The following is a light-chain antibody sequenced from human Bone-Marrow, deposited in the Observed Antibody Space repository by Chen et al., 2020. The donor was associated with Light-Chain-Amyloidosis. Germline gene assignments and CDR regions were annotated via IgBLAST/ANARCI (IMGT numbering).Light chain of an antibody. CDR3: QQTYNIPWT. V-gene: IGKV1-39*01. CDR2: GAS. J-gene: IGKJ1*01. CDR1: QTIGTY. Sequence: DTQMTQSPSSLSASVGDKVTFTCRANQTIGTYLNWYQQKPRKAPTLLIFGASKLQSGVPSRFSGSGSGTEFTLTINGLEPEDFAAYFCQQTYNIPWTFGLGT.